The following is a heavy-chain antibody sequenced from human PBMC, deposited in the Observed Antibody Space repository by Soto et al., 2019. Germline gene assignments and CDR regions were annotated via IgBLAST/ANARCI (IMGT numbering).Heavy chain of an antibody. D-gene: IGHD4-17*01. J-gene: IGHJ4*02. CDR3: AKSEHRTVTRPRYFDY. V-gene: IGHV3-23*01. CDR2: ISGSGGST. Sequence: PGGSLRLSCAASGFTFSSYAMSWVRQAPGKGLEWVSAISGSGGSTYYADSVKGRFTISRDNSKNTLYLQMNGLRAEDTAVYYCAKSEHRTVTRPRYFDYWGQGTLVTVSS. CDR1: GFTFSSYA.